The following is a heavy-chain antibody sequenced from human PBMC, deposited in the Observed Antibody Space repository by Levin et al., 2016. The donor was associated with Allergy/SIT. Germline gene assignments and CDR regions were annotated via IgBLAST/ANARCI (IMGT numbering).Heavy chain of an antibody. D-gene: IGHD1-26*01. J-gene: IGHJ4*02. CDR3: ASTTGELRGDY. V-gene: IGHV5-10-1*01. Sequence: VRQMPGKGLEWMGRIDPSDSYTNYSPSFQGHVTISADKSISTAYLQWSSLKASDTAMYYCASTTGELRGDYWGQGTLVTVSS. CDR2: IDPSDSYT.